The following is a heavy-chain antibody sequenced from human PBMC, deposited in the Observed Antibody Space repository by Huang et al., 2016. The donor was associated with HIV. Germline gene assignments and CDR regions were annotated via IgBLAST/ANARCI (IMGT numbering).Heavy chain of an antibody. V-gene: IGHV1-69*13. CDR1: GGSFNNFG. D-gene: IGHD3-16*01. J-gene: IGHJ3*01. CDR3: AKRGGAWGSPYAFDL. CDR2: IIPRFGTR. Sequence: QVQLVQSGAEVRKPGSSVKVSCRASGGSFNNFGINWVRQAPGQGLEWMCGIIPRFGTRNDAQRFQGRVTITADETTGVVYMELSILRSDDTAVYFCAKRGGAWGSPYAFDLWGPGTMVTVSS.